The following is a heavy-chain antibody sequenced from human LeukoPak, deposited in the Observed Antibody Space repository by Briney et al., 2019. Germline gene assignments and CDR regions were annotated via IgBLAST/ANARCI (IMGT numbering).Heavy chain of an antibody. CDR1: GGTFSGYA. CDR2: IIPIFGTA. J-gene: IGHJ4*02. Sequence: GASVKVSCKASGGTFSGYAISWVRQAPGQGLEWMGGIIPIFGTANYAQKFQGRVTITTDESTSTAYMELSSLRSEDTAVYYCARARAVAGNGDFDYWGQGTLVTVSS. V-gene: IGHV1-69*05. D-gene: IGHD6-19*01. CDR3: ARARAVAGNGDFDY.